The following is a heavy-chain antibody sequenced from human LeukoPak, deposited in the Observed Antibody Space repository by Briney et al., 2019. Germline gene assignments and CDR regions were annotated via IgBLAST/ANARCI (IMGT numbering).Heavy chain of an antibody. V-gene: IGHV4-39*01. CDR3: ARHSPWYYYDSSGYWFDP. CDR2: IYYSGST. Sequence: PSETLSLTCTVSGGSISSSSYYWGWIRQPPGKGLEWIGSIYYSGSTYYNPSLKSRVTISVDTSKNQFSLKLSSVTAADTAVYYCARHSPWYYYDSSGYWFDPWGQGTLVTVSS. D-gene: IGHD3-22*01. CDR1: GGSISSSSYY. J-gene: IGHJ5*02.